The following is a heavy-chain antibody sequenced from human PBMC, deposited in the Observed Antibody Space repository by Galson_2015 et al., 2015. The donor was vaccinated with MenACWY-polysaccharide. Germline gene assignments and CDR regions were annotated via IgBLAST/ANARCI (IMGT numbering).Heavy chain of an antibody. CDR2: IRDTGSL. V-gene: IGHV4-59*08. J-gene: IGHJ4*02. Sequence: ETLSLTCTVSGASISSHHWSWLRQPPGKGLEWIAYIRDTGSLKDNPSLKSRVTMSADKSNNQFSLRLISVTAADTAVYYCARLPTWGSSFGYFDYWGQGILVAVSS. CDR3: ARLPTWGSSFGYFDY. D-gene: IGHD7-27*01. CDR1: GASISSHH.